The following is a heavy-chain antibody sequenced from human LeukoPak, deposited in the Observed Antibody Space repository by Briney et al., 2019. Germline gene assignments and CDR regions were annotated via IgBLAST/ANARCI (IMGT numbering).Heavy chain of an antibody. V-gene: IGHV3-23*01. CDR3: AKGTGRSSSSLDY. CDR1: GFTFSDYG. CDR2: IGGRGGST. D-gene: IGHD2-2*01. Sequence: PGGSLRLSCAASGFTFSDYGMSWVRQAPGKGLEWVSTIGGRGGSTYYADSVKGRFTISRDNSKNTLYLQMNSPRAEDTAVYYCAKGTGRSSSSLDYWGQGTLVTVSS. J-gene: IGHJ4*02.